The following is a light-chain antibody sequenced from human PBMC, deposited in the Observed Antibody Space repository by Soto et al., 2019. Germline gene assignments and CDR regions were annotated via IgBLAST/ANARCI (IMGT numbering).Light chain of an antibody. V-gene: IGLV2-14*01. Sequence: QSALNQPASVYGSPGQSISISCTGTSSDFGGYDFVSWHQQRPGKAPKLMIYDVTNRPSGVSNRFSGSKSGNTASLTISGLQAEDEADYYCCSFTSSDTHVFGTGTKVTV. J-gene: IGLJ1*01. CDR2: DVT. CDR3: CSFTSSDTHV. CDR1: SSDFGGYDF.